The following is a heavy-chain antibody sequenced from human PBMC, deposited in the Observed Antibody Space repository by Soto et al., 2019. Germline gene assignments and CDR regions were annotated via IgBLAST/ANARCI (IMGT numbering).Heavy chain of an antibody. CDR1: GFTFGDYA. Sequence: GGSLRLSCTASGFTFGDYAMSWVRQAPGKGLEWVGFIRSKAYGGTTEYAASVKGRFTISRDDSKSIAYLQMNSLKTEDTAVYYCTVDSSGYYFTYYYYYGMDVWGQGTTVTVSS. J-gene: IGHJ6*02. V-gene: IGHV3-49*04. CDR3: TVDSSGYYFTYYYYYGMDV. D-gene: IGHD3-22*01. CDR2: IRSKAYGGTT.